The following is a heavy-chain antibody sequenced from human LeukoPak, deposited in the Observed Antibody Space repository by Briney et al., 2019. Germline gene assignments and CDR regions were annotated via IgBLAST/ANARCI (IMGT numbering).Heavy chain of an antibody. D-gene: IGHD2-15*01. CDR2: IIPILGIA. Sequence: ASVKVSCKASGGTFSSYAISWVRQAPGQGLKWMGRIIPILGIANYAQKFQGRVTITADKSTSTAYMELSSLRSEDTAVYYCARVTGGSYYYYYGMDVWGQGTTVTVSS. J-gene: IGHJ6*02. CDR3: ARVTGGSYYYYYGMDV. V-gene: IGHV1-69*04. CDR1: GGTFSSYA.